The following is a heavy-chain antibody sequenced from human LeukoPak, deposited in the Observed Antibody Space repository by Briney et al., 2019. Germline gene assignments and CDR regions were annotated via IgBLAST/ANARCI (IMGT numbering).Heavy chain of an antibody. D-gene: IGHD3-22*01. CDR2: ISAYNGNT. J-gene: IGHJ3*02. CDR1: GYTFTSYG. V-gene: IGHV1-18*01. Sequence: ASVKVSCKASGYTFTSYGISWVRQAPGQGLEWMGWISAYNGNTNYAQKLQGRVTVTTDTSTSTAYMELRSLRSDDTAVYYCASDIDYYDSSGYHRGAFDIWGQGTRVTVSS. CDR3: ASDIDYYDSSGYHRGAFDI.